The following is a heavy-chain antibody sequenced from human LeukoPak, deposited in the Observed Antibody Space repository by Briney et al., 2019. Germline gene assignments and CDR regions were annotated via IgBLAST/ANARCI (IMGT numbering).Heavy chain of an antibody. CDR2: IRSKANSYAT. CDR3: TRHTTYSSSSTIYYYYYMDV. V-gene: IGHV3-73*01. J-gene: IGHJ6*03. Sequence: GGSLRLSCAASGFTFSGSAMHWVPQASGKGLEGVGRIRSKANSYATAYAASVKGRFTISRDDSKNTAYLQMNSLKTEDTAVYYCTRHTTYSSSSTIYYYYYMDVWGKGTTVTVSS. D-gene: IGHD6-13*01. CDR1: GFTFSGSA.